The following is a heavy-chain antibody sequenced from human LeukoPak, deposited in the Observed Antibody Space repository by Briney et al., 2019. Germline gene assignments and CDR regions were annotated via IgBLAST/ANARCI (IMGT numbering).Heavy chain of an antibody. J-gene: IGHJ4*02. D-gene: IGHD6-6*01. CDR1: GGSVSSSTYY. V-gene: IGHV4-39*07. Sequence: SETLSLTCTVSGGSVSSSTYYWVWIRQPPGKGLEWIANIYFSGSAYYSPYLKSRVTISVDTSKNLFSLNLRSVTAAGTAVYYCAAIGDIVLVPAIPDYWGQGTLVTVSS. CDR3: AAIGDIVLVPAIPDY. CDR2: IYFSGSA.